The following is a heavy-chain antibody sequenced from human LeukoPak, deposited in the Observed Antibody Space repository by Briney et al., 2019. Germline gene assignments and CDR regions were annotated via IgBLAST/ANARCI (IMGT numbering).Heavy chain of an antibody. CDR3: ARQQIVVVTGFGP. J-gene: IGHJ5*02. CDR2: IYYSGST. V-gene: IGHV4-39*01. D-gene: IGHD2-21*02. Sequence: SETLSLTCTVSGGSISSSSYYWGWIRQPPGKGLEWIGSIYYSGSTYHNPSLKSRVTISVDTSKNQFSLKLSSVTAADTAVYYCARQQIVVVTGFGPWGQGTLVTVSS. CDR1: GGSISSSSYY.